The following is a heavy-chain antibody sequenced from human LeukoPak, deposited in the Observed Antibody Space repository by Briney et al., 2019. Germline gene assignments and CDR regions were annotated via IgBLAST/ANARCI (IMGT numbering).Heavy chain of an antibody. Sequence: GGSLRLSCAASGFTFSSYSMNWVRQAPGKGLEWVSVIFSDGSTYYEDSVKGRFTISRDTSKNTLSLQMNSLRPEDTAVYYCATEKGRGVISPYYDYWGQGTLVTVSS. D-gene: IGHD3-10*01. CDR3: ATEKGRGVISPYYDY. J-gene: IGHJ4*02. V-gene: IGHV3-53*01. CDR2: IFSDGST. CDR1: GFTFSSYS.